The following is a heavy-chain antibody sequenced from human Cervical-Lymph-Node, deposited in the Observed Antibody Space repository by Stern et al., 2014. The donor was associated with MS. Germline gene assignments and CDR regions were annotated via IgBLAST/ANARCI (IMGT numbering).Heavy chain of an antibody. V-gene: IGHV3-33*01. CDR2: IYYDGSKK. J-gene: IGHJ4*02. CDR3: ARKSPGSYYTPDY. CDR1: GFTFSSYG. D-gene: IGHD3-10*01. Sequence: QVQLVQSGGGVVQPGRSLRLSCAASGFTFSSYGMHWVRQAPGKGLEWVAVIYYDGSKKYYADAVKGRFTIYRDNSKNTVFLQMNSLRAEDTAVYYCARKSPGSYYTPDYWGQGILVTVSS.